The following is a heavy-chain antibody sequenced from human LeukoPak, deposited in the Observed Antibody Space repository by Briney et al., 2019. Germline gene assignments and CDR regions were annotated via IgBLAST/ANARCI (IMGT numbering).Heavy chain of an antibody. CDR2: FSGGGSST. V-gene: IGHV3-23*01. CDR1: GFTFSSYA. CDR3: ASRQDLGWHYDN. D-gene: IGHD6-19*01. J-gene: IGHJ4*02. Sequence: GGSLRPSCAASGFTFSSYAMSWVRQAPGKGLEWVSGFSGGGSSTYYADSVKGRFSISRDISKNTLYLQMNSLRADDTAVYYCASRQDLGWHYDNWGQGTLVTVSS.